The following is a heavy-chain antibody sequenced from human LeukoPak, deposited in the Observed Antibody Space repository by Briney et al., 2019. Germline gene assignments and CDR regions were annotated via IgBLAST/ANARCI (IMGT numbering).Heavy chain of an antibody. CDR2: ISGSGGST. D-gene: IGHD3-22*01. CDR3: YIPYCDTSAYKGY. CDR1: GFTFSSYA. Sequence: PGGSLRLSCAASGFTFSSYAMTWVRQAPGEGLEWVSAISGSGGSTYYADSVKGRFTISRDNSKNTLYLQMNSLRAEDTAVYYCYIPYCDTSAYKGYWGQGTLVTVSS. J-gene: IGHJ4*02. V-gene: IGHV3-23*01.